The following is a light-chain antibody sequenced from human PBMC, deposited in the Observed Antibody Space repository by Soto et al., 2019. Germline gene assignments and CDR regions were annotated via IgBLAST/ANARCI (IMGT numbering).Light chain of an antibody. V-gene: IGKV1-9*01. Sequence: DIQLTQSPSFLSASVGDRVTITCRASQGISSYLAWYQQKPGIATKFLIYAASTLQSGVPSRFSGSGSGTEFTLTISSLLPEDFATDYCQQVKSYPLTFGGGTKVEIK. CDR2: AAS. CDR3: QQVKSYPLT. CDR1: QGISSY. J-gene: IGKJ4*01.